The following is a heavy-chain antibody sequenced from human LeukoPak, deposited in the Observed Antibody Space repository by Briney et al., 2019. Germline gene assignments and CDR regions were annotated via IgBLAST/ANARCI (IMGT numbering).Heavy chain of an antibody. D-gene: IGHD4-23*01. CDR1: GFTFSNYW. CDR3: ARDYGGNSDYLDY. Sequence: GGSLRLSCEASGFTFSNYWMTWVRQAPGKGLEWVASIKQGGGAEYYVDSVKGRFTISRDNAKHSLYLQMSSLRVEDTAVYFCARDYGGNSDYLDYWGQGTLVTVSS. V-gene: IGHV3-7*04. CDR2: IKQGGGAE. J-gene: IGHJ4*02.